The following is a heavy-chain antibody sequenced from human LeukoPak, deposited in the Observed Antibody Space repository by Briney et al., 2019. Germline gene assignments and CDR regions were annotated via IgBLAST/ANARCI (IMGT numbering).Heavy chain of an antibody. CDR1: GGTFSSYA. CDR2: INPNSGGT. CDR3: ARGPLRPADAFDI. V-gene: IGHV1-2*06. J-gene: IGHJ3*02. Sequence: ASVKVSCKASGGTFSSYAISWVRQAPGQGLEWMGRINPNSGGTNYAQKFQGRVTMTRDTSISTAYMELSRLRSDDTAVYYCARGPLRPADAFDIWGQGTMVTVSS.